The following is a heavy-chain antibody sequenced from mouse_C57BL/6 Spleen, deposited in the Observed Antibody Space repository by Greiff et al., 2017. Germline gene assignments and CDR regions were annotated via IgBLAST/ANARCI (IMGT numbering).Heavy chain of an antibody. CDR1: GFTFSSYT. CDR2: ISGGGGNT. V-gene: IGHV5-9*01. CDR3: ARPTGTKDYFDY. J-gene: IGHJ2*01. Sequence: EVMLVESGGGLVKPGGSLKLSCAASGFTFSSYTMSWVRQTPEKRLEWVATISGGGGNTYYPDSVKGRFTISRDNAKNTLYLQMSSLRSEDTALYYCARPTGTKDYFDYWGQGTTLTVSS. D-gene: IGHD4-1*01.